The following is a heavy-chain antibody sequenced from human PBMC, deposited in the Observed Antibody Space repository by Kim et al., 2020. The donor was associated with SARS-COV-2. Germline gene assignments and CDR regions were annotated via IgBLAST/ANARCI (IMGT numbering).Heavy chain of an antibody. CDR2: LTPIDGVT. Sequence: ASVKVSCKASGYTFTSHKIHWVRQAPGLGLEWMGILTPIDGVTNYAQKFQGRVTMTRDTSTSTVNMELSSLRSEDTAVYYCARDNIDWSFDYWGQGTLVTVSS. CDR3: ARDNIDWSFDY. CDR1: GYTFTSHK. J-gene: IGHJ4*02. V-gene: IGHV1-46*01. D-gene: IGHD3-9*01.